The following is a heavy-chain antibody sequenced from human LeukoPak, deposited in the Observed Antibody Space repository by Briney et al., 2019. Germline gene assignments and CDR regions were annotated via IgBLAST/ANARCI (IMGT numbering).Heavy chain of an antibody. J-gene: IGHJ4*02. Sequence: GASVKVSCKASGYTFTSYYMHWVRQAPGQGLERMGIINPSGGSTSYAQKFQGRVTMTRDTSTSTVYMELSSLRSEDTAVYYCARGGIVVVPAAYAFDYWGQGTLVTVSS. D-gene: IGHD2-2*01. V-gene: IGHV1-46*01. CDR3: ARGGIVVVPAAYAFDY. CDR1: GYTFTSYY. CDR2: INPSGGST.